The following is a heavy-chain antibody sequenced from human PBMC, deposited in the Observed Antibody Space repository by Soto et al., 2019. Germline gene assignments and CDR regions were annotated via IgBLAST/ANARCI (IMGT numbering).Heavy chain of an antibody. CDR2: IKQDGSAK. CDR3: VRSQSAAYHA. V-gene: IGHV3-7*01. D-gene: IGHD3-3*01. Sequence: EVQLVESGGGLVQPGGSLTLSCAASGFTFSSFCMTWVRQAPGKGLEWVANIKQDGSAKNYVDSVEGRFTVSRDNAKNSLYLPMNSLRVEDTAVYYCVRSQSAAYHAWGQGTMVIVSS. CDR1: GFTFSSFC. J-gene: IGHJ3*01.